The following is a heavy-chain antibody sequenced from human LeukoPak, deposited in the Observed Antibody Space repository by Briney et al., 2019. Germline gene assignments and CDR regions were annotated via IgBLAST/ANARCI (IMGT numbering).Heavy chain of an antibody. CDR2: MNSRSSYI. CDR3: ARGPYTDY. J-gene: IGHJ4*02. CDR1: GFTFSSYS. D-gene: IGHD4-11*01. Sequence: PGGSLRLSCAASGFTFSSYSMNWVRQAPGKGLEWVSSMNSRSSYIYYADSVKGRFTISRDNAKNSLYLQMNSLRAEDTAVYYCARGPYTDYWGQGTLVTVSS. V-gene: IGHV3-21*01.